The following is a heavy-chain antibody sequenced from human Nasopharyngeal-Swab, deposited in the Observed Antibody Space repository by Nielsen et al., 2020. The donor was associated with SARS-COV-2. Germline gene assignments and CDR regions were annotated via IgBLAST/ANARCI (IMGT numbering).Heavy chain of an antibody. CDR1: GFSFSGSA. V-gene: IGHV3-73*01. D-gene: IGHD3-9*01. Sequence: GGSLRLSCAASGFSFSGSAMHWVRQASGKGLEWVGRIRSKANSYATAYAASVKGRFTISRDDSKNTAYLQMNSLKTEDTAVYYCTRQRYDIWTGPIGIWFDPWGQGTLVTVSS. CDR3: TRQRYDIWTGPIGIWFDP. J-gene: IGHJ5*02. CDR2: IRSKANSYAT.